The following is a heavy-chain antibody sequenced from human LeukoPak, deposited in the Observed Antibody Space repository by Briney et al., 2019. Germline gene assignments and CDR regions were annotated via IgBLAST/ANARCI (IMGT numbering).Heavy chain of an antibody. CDR1: GFSFSDYW. J-gene: IGHJ4*02. CDR3: AREPLVGATIFFGY. D-gene: IGHD1-26*01. Sequence: GGSLRLSCVASGFSFSDYWMSWVRQAPGKGLEWVANIRQDGSEKYYVDSVKGRFTISRDNAKNSLYLQMNSLRAEDTAVYYCAREPLVGATIFFGYWGQGTLVTVSS. CDR2: IRQDGSEK. V-gene: IGHV3-7*01.